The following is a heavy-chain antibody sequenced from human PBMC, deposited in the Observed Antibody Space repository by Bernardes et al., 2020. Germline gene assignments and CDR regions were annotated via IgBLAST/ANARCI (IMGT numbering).Heavy chain of an antibody. V-gene: IGHV3-74*01. D-gene: IGHD1-26*01. CDR2: INEHGTIT. J-gene: IGHJ4*02. Sequence: GGSLRPSFPAPEFTFSSFWMPWFRQVPGKGLVWFALINEHGTITNYADSVKGRFTVSRENAKNTLFLHMSSLRAEDTAVYYCARDVAGREDCWGQGTLVTVSS. CDR1: EFTFSSFW. CDR3: ARDVAGREDC.